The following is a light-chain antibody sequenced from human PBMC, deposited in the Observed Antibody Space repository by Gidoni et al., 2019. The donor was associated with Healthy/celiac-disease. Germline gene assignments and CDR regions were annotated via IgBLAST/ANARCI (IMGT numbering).Light chain of an antibody. V-gene: IGKV1-5*03. Sequence: DIQMTQSPATLSASVGDRVTITCRASQSISSWLAWYQQKPGKAPKLLIYKASSLESGVPSRFSGSGSGTEFTLTISSLQPDDFATYYCQQYNSYWTFGQXTKVGIK. CDR1: QSISSW. J-gene: IGKJ1*01. CDR3: QQYNSYWT. CDR2: KAS.